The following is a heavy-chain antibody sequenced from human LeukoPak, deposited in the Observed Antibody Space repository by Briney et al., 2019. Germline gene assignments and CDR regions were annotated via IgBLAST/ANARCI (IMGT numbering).Heavy chain of an antibody. Sequence: SETLSLTCAVSGGSFSGYYWNWIRQSPGKGLEWIGEINHSGSTHYNPSLKSRVTISVDTSQKQFSLRLTSVTAADTAVYYCARSNYYGSGSFDYWGQGTLVTVSS. J-gene: IGHJ4*02. CDR1: GGSFSGYY. V-gene: IGHV4-34*01. CDR2: INHSGST. D-gene: IGHD3-10*01. CDR3: ARSNYYGSGSFDY.